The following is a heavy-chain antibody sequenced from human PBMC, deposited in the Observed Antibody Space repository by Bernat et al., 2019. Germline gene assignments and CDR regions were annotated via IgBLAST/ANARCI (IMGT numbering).Heavy chain of an antibody. CDR1: GYTFTSYY. CDR2: INPSGGST. D-gene: IGHD6-19*01. J-gene: IGHJ4*02. V-gene: IGHV1-46*01. Sequence: QVQLVQSGAEVKKPGASVKVSSKASGYTFTSYYMHWVRQAPGQGLEWMGIINPSGGSTSYAQKFQGRVTMTRDTSTSTVYMELSSLRSEDTAVYYCARERQWLIFDYWGQGTLVTVSS. CDR3: ARERQWLIFDY.